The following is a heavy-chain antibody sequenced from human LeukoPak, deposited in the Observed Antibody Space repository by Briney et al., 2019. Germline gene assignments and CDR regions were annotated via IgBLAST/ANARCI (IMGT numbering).Heavy chain of an antibody. CDR3: ARGGVYCSSTSCSNNWFDP. D-gene: IGHD2-2*01. CDR1: GYTFTGYY. Sequence: ASVKVSCKASGYTFTGYYMHWARQAPGQGLERMGWINPNSGGTNYAQKFQGRVTMTRDTSISTAYMELSRLRSDDTAVYYCARGGVYCSSTSCSNNWFDPWGQGTLVTVSS. V-gene: IGHV1-2*02. J-gene: IGHJ5*02. CDR2: INPNSGGT.